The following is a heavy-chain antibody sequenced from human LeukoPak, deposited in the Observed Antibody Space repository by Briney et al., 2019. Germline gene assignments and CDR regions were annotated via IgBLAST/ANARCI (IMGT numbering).Heavy chain of an antibody. CDR3: ARWGSSCPFDY. CDR2: ISSSSSYI. CDR1: GFTFSSYS. Sequence: PGGSLRLSCAASGFTFSSYSMNWVRQAPGKGLEWVSSISSSSSYIYCADSVKGRFTISRDNAKNSLYLQMNSLRAEDTAVYYCARWGSSCPFDYWGQGTLATVSS. D-gene: IGHD6-13*01. V-gene: IGHV3-21*01. J-gene: IGHJ4*02.